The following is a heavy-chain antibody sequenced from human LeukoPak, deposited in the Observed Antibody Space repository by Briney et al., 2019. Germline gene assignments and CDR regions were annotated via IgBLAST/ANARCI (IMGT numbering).Heavy chain of an antibody. Sequence: PSETLSLTCAVSGGSITSSDWWSWVRQSPEKGLEWIGEINHSGSTNYNPSLKSRVTISVDTSKNQFSLKLSSVTAADTAVYYCAREDNTVTLGHWGQGTLVTVSS. V-gene: IGHV4-4*02. J-gene: IGHJ4*02. D-gene: IGHD4-17*01. CDR2: INHSGST. CDR1: GGSITSSDW. CDR3: AREDNTVTLGH.